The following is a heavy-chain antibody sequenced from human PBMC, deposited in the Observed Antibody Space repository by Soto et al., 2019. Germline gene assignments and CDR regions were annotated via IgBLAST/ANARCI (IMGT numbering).Heavy chain of an antibody. CDR3: ARDVPLNYYESTYSYYALDV. CDR2: IIPFFKGT. J-gene: IGHJ6*02. D-gene: IGHD3-16*01. Sequence: QVQLVQSGAEVKKPGSWVKVSCKASGGAFSGHAISWLRQAPGQGLEWMGQIIPFFKGTKYAQNFQGRVTITADDSTSTAYMDLSSLTSEDTAVYYCARDVPLNYYESTYSYYALDVWGQGTTVTVSS. CDR1: GGAFSGHA. V-gene: IGHV1-69*01.